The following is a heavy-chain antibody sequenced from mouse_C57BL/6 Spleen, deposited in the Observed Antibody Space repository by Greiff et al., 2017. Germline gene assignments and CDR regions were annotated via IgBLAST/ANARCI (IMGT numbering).Heavy chain of an antibody. J-gene: IGHJ1*03. CDR1: GYTFTSYW. Sequence: QVQLQQSGAELVRPGPSVKLSCKASGYTFTSYWMHWVKQRPGQGLEWIGVIDPSDSYTNYNQKFKGKATLTVDTSSSTASMRLSSLTSEDSAVYYCARRGSLSYFDVWGKGTPVTVSS. CDR2: IDPSDSYT. CDR3: ARRGSLSYFDV. V-gene: IGHV1-59*01.